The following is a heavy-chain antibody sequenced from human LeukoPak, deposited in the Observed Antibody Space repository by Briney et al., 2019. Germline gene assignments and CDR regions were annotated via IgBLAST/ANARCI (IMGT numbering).Heavy chain of an antibody. CDR3: ARDPENVSGSHSHFDL. J-gene: IGHJ2*01. D-gene: IGHD1-26*01. CDR1: GFTLSSFE. CDR2: RSTSSSYI. Sequence: GGSLRLSCRASGFTLSSFEMSWIRQAPGKGLEWVSSRSTSSSYIYYADSVKGRFTISRDNAKSSLYLQMNSLRAEDTAVYYCARDPENVSGSHSHFDLWGRGTLVTVSS. V-gene: IGHV3-21*01.